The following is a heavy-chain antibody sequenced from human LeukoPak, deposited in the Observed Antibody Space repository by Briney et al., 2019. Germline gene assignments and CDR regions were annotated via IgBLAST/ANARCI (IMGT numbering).Heavy chain of an antibody. D-gene: IGHD2-15*01. CDR2: ISSSGSSI. J-gene: IGHJ6*02. CDR3: ARDQLGYCSGGSCYHYYYGMDV. Sequence: GGSLRLSCAASGLTFSSYEMNWVRQAPGKGLEWVSYISSSGSSIYYADSVKGRFTISRDNSKNTLYLQMNSLRAEDTAVYYCARDQLGYCSGGSCYHYYYGMDVWGQGTTVTVSS. CDR1: GLTFSSYE. V-gene: IGHV3-48*03.